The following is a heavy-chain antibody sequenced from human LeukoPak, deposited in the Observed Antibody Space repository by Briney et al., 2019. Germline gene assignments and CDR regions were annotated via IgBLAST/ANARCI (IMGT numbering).Heavy chain of an antibody. D-gene: IGHD1-26*01. CDR3: AKRSGRSFDY. CDR2: ISYEGGTQ. Sequence: GGSLRLSCAASGFTFSNYGMHWVRQAPGKGLEWVAVISYEGGTQYYVDSVKGRFTISRDNSKNTLYLQMNSLRAEDTAVYYCAKRSGRSFDYWGQGTLVTVSS. J-gene: IGHJ4*02. V-gene: IGHV3-30*18. CDR1: GFTFSNYG.